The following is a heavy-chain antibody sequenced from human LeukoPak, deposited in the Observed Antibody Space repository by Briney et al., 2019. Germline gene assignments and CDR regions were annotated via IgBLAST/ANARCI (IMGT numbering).Heavy chain of an antibody. J-gene: IGHJ5*02. Sequence: GGSLRLYCAVSGFTVSVYYMSWVRQAPGKGLEWVSLMCDDGRIYYADSVRGRFTISRDISSNTLYLEMSSLRAEDTARYYCAKSLPFDPWGQGTLVTVSS. CDR1: GFTVSVYY. CDR2: MCDDGRI. CDR3: AKSLPFDP. V-gene: IGHV3-53*01.